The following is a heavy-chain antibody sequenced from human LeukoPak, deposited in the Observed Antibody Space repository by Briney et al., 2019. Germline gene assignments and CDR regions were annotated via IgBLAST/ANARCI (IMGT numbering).Heavy chain of an antibody. Sequence: PSQTLSLTCTVSGGSISSGGYYWSWIRQHPGKGLEWIGYIYYSGSTYYNPSLKSRVTISVDTSKNQFSLKLSSVTAADTAVYYCARGWADILTGAVFDYWGQGTLVTVSS. D-gene: IGHD3-9*01. J-gene: IGHJ4*02. CDR2: IYYSGST. CDR3: ARGWADILTGAVFDY. CDR1: GGSISSGGYY. V-gene: IGHV4-30-4*08.